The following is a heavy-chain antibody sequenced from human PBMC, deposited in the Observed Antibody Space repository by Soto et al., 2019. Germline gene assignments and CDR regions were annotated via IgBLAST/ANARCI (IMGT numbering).Heavy chain of an antibody. CDR1: GYTFTSYG. CDR2: ISAYNGNT. V-gene: IGHV1-18*01. CDR3: ARVYQPQTYYYDSSGYYYVGYYFDY. J-gene: IGHJ4*02. D-gene: IGHD3-22*01. Sequence: ASVKVSCKASGYTFTSYGISWVRQAPGQGLEWMGWISAYNGNTNYAQKLQGRVTMTTDTSTSTAYMELRSLRSDDTAVYYCARVYQPQTYYYDSSGYYYVGYYFDYWGQGTLVTVSS.